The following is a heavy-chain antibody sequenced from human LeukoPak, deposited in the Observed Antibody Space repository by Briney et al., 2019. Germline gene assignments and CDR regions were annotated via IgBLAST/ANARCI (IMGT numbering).Heavy chain of an antibody. CDR1: GFTFGDYA. CDR2: ISSSGSTI. J-gene: IGHJ4*02. Sequence: GGSLRLSCTASGFTFGDYAMSWIRQAPGKGLEWVSYISSSGSTIYYADSVKGRFTISRDNAKNSLYLQMNSLRAEDTAVYYCARDRSWPYYFDYWGQGTLVTVSS. V-gene: IGHV3-11*04. D-gene: IGHD6-13*01. CDR3: ARDRSWPYYFDY.